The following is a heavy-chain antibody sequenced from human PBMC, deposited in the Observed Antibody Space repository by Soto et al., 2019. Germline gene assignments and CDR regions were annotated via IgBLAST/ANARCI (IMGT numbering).Heavy chain of an antibody. CDR1: GGLFSSYP. D-gene: IGHD3-22*01. J-gene: IGHJ4*02. V-gene: IGHV1-69*01. CDR2: IIPVFQTA. CDR3: ARGGSSYTWFNEF. Sequence: QEQLVQSGAEVKKPGSSVKVSCKASGGLFSSYPISWVRQVPGQGLEWMGGIIPVFQTAYYTQRFQGRDTITADESTNTAYMELSSLRSEDTAIYYCARGGSSYTWFNEFWGQGTLVTVSS.